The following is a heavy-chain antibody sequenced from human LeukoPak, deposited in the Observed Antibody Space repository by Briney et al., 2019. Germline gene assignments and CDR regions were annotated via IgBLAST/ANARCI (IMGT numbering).Heavy chain of an antibody. D-gene: IGHD5-18*01. CDR2: IGGSGTRT. CDR1: GFTFTTYG. CDR3: ARDPGYSYGLDY. Sequence: GGSLRLSCSASGFTFTTYGMNWVRQAPGKGLEWVSGIGGSGTRTYYADSVKGRFTISRDNSKNTLYLQMNSLRADDTAVYYCARDPGYSYGLDYWGQGTLVTVSS. J-gene: IGHJ4*02. V-gene: IGHV3-23*01.